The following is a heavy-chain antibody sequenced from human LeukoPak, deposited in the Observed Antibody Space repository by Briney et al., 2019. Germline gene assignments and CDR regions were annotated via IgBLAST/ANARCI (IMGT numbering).Heavy chain of an antibody. Sequence: GGSLRLSCAASGFTFSSYAMSWVRQAPGKGLEWVSAISGSGGSTYYADSVKGRFTISRDNSKNTLYLQMNSLRAEDTAVYYCAKDGYSSSWYLQGYFDYWGQGTLVTVSS. CDR2: ISGSGGST. CDR3: AKDGYSSSWYLQGYFDY. D-gene: IGHD6-13*01. V-gene: IGHV3-23*01. CDR1: GFTFSSYA. J-gene: IGHJ4*02.